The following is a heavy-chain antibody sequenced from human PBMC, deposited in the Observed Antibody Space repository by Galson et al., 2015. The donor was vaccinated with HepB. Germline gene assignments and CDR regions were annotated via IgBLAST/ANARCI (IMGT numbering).Heavy chain of an antibody. CDR1: GFTFSSYS. J-gene: IGHJ4*02. CDR2: ISSSSSYI. Sequence: SLRLSCAASGFTFSSYSMNWVRQAPGKGLEWVSSISSSSSYIYYADSVKGRFTISRDNAKNSLYLQMNSLRAEDTAVYYCARDIPQVGALDYWGQGTLVTVSS. CDR3: ARDIPQVGALDY. D-gene: IGHD1-26*01. V-gene: IGHV3-21*01.